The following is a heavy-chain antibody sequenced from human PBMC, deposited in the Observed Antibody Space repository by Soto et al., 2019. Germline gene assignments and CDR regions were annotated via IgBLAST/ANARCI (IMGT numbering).Heavy chain of an antibody. V-gene: IGHV5-10-1*01. CDR3: ARVDWAYELSNIGMDF. D-gene: IGHD1-26*01. CDR2: IDPSDSHT. CDR1: GDSFSSYW. J-gene: IGHJ6*02. Sequence: PGESLKISCKGSGDSFSSYWINWVRQMPGKGLEWMGRIDPSDSHTDYSPSFQGHVTISADKSINTPYLQWSSLRASDTAIYYCARVDWAYELSNIGMDFWGPGTTVTVSS.